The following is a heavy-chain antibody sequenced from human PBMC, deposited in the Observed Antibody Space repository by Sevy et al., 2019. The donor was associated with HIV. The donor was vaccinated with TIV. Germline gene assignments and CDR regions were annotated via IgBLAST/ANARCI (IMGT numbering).Heavy chain of an antibody. V-gene: IGHV1-46*01. D-gene: IGHD2-21*01. CDR3: ETSLDGSDNSWNFDY. CDR2: INPKDATT. CDR1: GYTFSRYF. J-gene: IGHJ4*02. Sequence: ASVKVSCKTSGYTFSRYFIQWVRQAPGQGLEWVGIINPKDATTSFAQRFRARVTMTRDTCTSTVYMELSSLRPDDTAMYYCETSLDGSDNSWNFDYWGQGTLVTVSS.